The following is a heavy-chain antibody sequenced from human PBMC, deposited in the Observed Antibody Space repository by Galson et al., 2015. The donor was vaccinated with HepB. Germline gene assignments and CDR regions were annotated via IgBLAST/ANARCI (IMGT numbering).Heavy chain of an antibody. CDR2: IRSKAYGGTT. CDR1: GFTFGDYA. J-gene: IGHJ4*02. V-gene: IGHV3-49*03. CDR3: TRDPSSKSRGYSGYVDDY. Sequence: SLRLSCAASGFTFGDYAMSWFRQAPGKGLEWVGFIRSKAYGGTTEYAASVKGRFTISRDDSKSIAYLQMNSLKTEDTAVYYCTRDPSSKSRGYSGYVDDYWGQGTLVTVSS. D-gene: IGHD5-12*01.